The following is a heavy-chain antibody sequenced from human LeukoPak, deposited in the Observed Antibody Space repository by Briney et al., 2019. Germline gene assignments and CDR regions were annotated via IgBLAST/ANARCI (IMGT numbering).Heavy chain of an antibody. V-gene: IGHV1-69*04. CDR2: IIPILGIA. J-gene: IGHJ6*02. CDR1: GGTFSSYA. Sequence: ASVKVSCKASGGTFSSYAISWVRQAPGQGLEWMGRIIPILGIANYAQKFQGRVTITADKSTSTAYMELSSLRSEDTAVYYCARGNCSSTSCYVGYYYYGMDVWGQGTLVTVSS. D-gene: IGHD2-2*01. CDR3: ARGNCSSTSCYVGYYYYGMDV.